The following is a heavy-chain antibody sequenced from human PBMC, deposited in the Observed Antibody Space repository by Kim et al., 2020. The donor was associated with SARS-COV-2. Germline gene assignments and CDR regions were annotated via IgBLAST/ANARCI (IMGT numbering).Heavy chain of an antibody. CDR1: GASISTYY. CDR2: IYYTGST. D-gene: IGHD6-6*01. CDR3: ARHVGRHSASSGDYGMDV. V-gene: IGHV4-59*08. Sequence: SETLSLTCTVSGASISTYYWSWIRQSPGKGLEWMGYIYYTGSTNYNPSLKSRLTISVDTSKQQFSLRLTSVTAADTAVYYCARHVGRHSASSGDYGMDVWGQGTTVTVAS. J-gene: IGHJ6*02.